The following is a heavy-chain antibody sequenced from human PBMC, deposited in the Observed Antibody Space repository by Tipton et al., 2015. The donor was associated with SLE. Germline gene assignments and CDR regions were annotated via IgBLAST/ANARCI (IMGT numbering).Heavy chain of an antibody. D-gene: IGHD6-13*01. J-gene: IGHJ4*02. CDR3: ARQGYSSSQRDY. Sequence: LRLSCAVYGGSFRGYYWSWIRQPPGKGLEWIGEINHSGSTNYNPSLKSRVTISVDTSKNQFSLKLSSVTAADTAVYYCARQGYSSSQRDYWGQGTLVTVSS. V-gene: IGHV4-34*01. CDR1: GGSFRGYY. CDR2: INHSGST.